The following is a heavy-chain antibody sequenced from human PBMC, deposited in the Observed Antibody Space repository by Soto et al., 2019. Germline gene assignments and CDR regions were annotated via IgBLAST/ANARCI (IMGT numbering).Heavy chain of an antibody. CDR1: GYSFTSYW. D-gene: IGHD1-26*01. V-gene: IGHV5-51*01. CDR3: ARLGTSSYYYMDV. Sequence: PGESLKISCKGSGYSFTSYWIGWVRQMPGKGLEWMGIIYPGDSDTRYSPSFQGQVTISADKSISTAYLQWSSLKASDTAMYYRARLGTSSYYYMDVWGKGTTVTVSS. J-gene: IGHJ6*03. CDR2: IYPGDSDT.